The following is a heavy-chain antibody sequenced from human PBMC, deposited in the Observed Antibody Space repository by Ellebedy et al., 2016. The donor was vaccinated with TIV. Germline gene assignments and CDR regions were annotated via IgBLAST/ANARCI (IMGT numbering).Heavy chain of an antibody. CDR1: GYTFTGYY. V-gene: IGHV1-2*04. D-gene: IGHD1-26*01. J-gene: IGHJ4*03. CDR2: INPNSGGT. Sequence: ASVKVSCKASGYTFTGYYMHWVRQAPGQGLEWMGWINPNSGGTNYAQKFQGWVTMTRDTSISTAYMELSRLRSDDTAVYYCARGPRSGSYPRFDYWGQGTTVTVSS. CDR3: ARGPRSGSYPRFDY.